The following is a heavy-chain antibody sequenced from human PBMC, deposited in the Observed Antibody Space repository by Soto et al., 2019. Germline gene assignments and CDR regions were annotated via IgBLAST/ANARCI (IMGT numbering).Heavy chain of an antibody. J-gene: IGHJ5*02. CDR3: ARLGIVGPTSA. V-gene: IGHV4-39*01. D-gene: IGHD1-26*01. Sequence: SETLSLTCTVSGASISSWVYFWGWIRQSPGQGLEWIGSIYYSGSTYHNPSLKSRVTISVDTSKNQFSLNLNSVTAADTAVYYCARLGIVGPTSAWGQGMLVTVSS. CDR1: GASISSWVYF. CDR2: IYYSGST.